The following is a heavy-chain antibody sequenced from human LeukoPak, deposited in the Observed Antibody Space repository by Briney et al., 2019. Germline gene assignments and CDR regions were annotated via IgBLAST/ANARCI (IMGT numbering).Heavy chain of an antibody. CDR3: AKVSTDGPLGY. CDR1: GFTFSSYG. V-gene: IGHV3-33*06. J-gene: IGHJ4*02. Sequence: GRSLRLSCAASGFTFSSYGMHWVRQAPGKGLEWVAVIWYDGSNKYYADSVKGRFTISRDNSKNTLYLQMNSLRAEDTAVYYCAKVSTDGPLGYWGQGTLVTVSS. D-gene: IGHD7-27*01. CDR2: IWYDGSNK.